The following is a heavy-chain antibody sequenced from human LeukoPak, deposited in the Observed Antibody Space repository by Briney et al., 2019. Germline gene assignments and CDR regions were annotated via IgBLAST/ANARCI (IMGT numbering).Heavy chain of an antibody. J-gene: IGHJ5*02. D-gene: IGHD2-2*02. V-gene: IGHV5-51*03. Sequence: PGESLTLSCKGSGYSFPNYWIGWVRQMPGKGLEWMGIIYPGDSHTRYSPSFQDQVTISVDKSISTAYLQWSSLKASDTAMYYCARGPYAYTSSATLGSYNWFDPWGQGSLVTVSS. CDR2: IYPGDSHT. CDR3: ARGPYAYTSSATLGSYNWFDP. CDR1: GYSFPNYW.